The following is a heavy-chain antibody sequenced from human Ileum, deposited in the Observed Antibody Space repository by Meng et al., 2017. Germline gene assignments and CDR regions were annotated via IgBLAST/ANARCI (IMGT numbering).Heavy chain of an antibody. J-gene: IGHJ4*02. D-gene: IGHD6-19*01. CDR1: GFTVSTNY. Sequence: GSLRLSCAASGFTVSTNYMSWVRQAPEKGLEWVSIIYSGGSTYYADSVKGRFTISRDISKNTLYLQMSSLRPEDTAVYYCARGYRSGWADFDSWGQGTLVTVS. CDR2: IYSGGST. V-gene: IGHV3-66*02. CDR3: ARGYRSGWADFDS.